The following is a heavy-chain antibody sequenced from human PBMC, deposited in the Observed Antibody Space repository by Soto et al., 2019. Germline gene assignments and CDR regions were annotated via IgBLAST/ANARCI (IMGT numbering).Heavy chain of an antibody. CDR2: ISWNSGSI. D-gene: IGHD3-3*01. CDR3: AKDNSPDYDFWSGYLSSRQELLNWFDP. V-gene: IGHV3-9*01. Sequence: PGGSLRLSCAASGFTFDDYAMHWVRQAPGKGLEWVSGISWNSGSIGYADSVKGRFTISRDNARNSLYLQMNSLRAEDTALYYCAKDNSPDYDFWSGYLSSRQELLNWFDPWGQGTLVTVSS. J-gene: IGHJ5*02. CDR1: GFTFDDYA.